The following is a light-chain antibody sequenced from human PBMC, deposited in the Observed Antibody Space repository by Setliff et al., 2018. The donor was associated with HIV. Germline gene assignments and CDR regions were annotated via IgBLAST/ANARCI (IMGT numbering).Light chain of an antibody. CDR1: SSDVGGYNY. Sequence: QSVLTQPASVSGSPGQSITISCTGTSSDVGGYNYVSWYQQHPGKAPKLMIYEVIKRPSGVSNRFSGSKSGNTASLTISGLQAEDEADYYCSSYTTSSTVVFGGGTKVTVL. CDR3: SSYTTSSTVV. J-gene: IGLJ2*01. CDR2: EVI. V-gene: IGLV2-14*01.